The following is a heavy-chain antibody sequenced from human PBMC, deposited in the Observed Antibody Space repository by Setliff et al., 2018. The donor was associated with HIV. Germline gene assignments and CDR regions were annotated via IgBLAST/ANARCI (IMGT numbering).Heavy chain of an antibody. V-gene: IGHV7-4-1*02. Sequence: SVKVSCKASGYTFTSYAVNWVRQAPGQGLEWVGWIHTNTGDPTYAQGFTGRFVFSFDTSVSTAYLQISGLKAEDTAVYYCATRGEQLYFYGMDVWGQGTTVTVSS. J-gene: IGHJ6*02. CDR1: GYTFTSYA. CDR2: IHTNTGDP. CDR3: ATRGEQLYFYGMDV. D-gene: IGHD1-26*01.